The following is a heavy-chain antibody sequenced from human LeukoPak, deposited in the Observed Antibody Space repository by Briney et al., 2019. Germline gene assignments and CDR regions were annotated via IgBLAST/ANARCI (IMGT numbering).Heavy chain of an antibody. J-gene: IGHJ2*01. CDR2: IYTGGST. CDR1: GFTVSSYY. V-gene: IGHV3-53*01. Sequence: GGSLRLSCAASGFTVSSYYMNWVRQAPGKGLEWVSSIYTGGSTYYEDSVKGRFTISIDNSKNTLYLQMNRLRAEDTAVYYCARDRPYGSGRAGDFDLWGRGTLVTVSS. CDR3: ARDRPYGSGRAGDFDL. D-gene: IGHD3-10*01.